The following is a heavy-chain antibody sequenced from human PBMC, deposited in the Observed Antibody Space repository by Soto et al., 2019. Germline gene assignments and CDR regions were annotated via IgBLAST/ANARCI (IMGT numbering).Heavy chain of an antibody. V-gene: IGHV3-30*18. J-gene: IGHJ6*02. CDR1: GFTFSNYG. CDR2: ISDDGSNK. D-gene: IGHD3-3*01. Sequence: GGSLRLSCAASGFTFSNYGMHWVRQAPGKGMEWVAFISDDGSNKYYADSMKGRFTMSRDNSKTTLYLQMNSLRVEDTAVYYCTKRRNVLRFWEWSSGMEVWGQGTTVTVSS. CDR3: TKRRNVLRFWEWSSGMEV.